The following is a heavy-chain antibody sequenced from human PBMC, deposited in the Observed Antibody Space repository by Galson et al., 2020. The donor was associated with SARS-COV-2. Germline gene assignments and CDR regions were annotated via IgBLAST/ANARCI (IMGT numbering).Heavy chain of an antibody. CDR1: GGSISNNAW. Sequence: SETLSLTCTVSGGSISNNAWWSWVRQPPGKGLEWIGEISQSVTTHYNPSLKSRVTISGDKSKNQISLKLSSVTAADTAVYYCARDSGYCTDGVCYRDWYFDLWGRGTLVTVSS. CDR3: ARDSGYCTDGVCYRDWYFDL. V-gene: IGHV4-4*02. CDR2: ISQSVTT. J-gene: IGHJ2*01. D-gene: IGHD2-8*01.